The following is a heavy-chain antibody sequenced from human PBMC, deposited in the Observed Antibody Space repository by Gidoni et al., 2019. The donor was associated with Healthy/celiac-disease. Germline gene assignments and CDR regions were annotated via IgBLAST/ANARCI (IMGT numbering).Heavy chain of an antibody. CDR1: GGSFSGYY. D-gene: IGHD6-13*01. V-gene: IGHV4-34*01. CDR2: INHSGST. J-gene: IGHJ5*02. CDR3: ARGGLGQQLKWGGLADNWFDP. Sequence: QVQLQQWGAGLLKPSETLSLTCAVYGGSFSGYYWRWIRQPPGKGLEWIGEINHSGSTNYNPSLKSRVTISVDTSKNQFSLKLSSVTAADTAVYYCARGGLGQQLKWGGLADNWFDPWGQGTLVTVSS.